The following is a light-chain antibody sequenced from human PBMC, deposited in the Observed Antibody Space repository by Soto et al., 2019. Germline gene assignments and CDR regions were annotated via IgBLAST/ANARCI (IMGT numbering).Light chain of an antibody. CDR3: QQRSNWPPIT. Sequence: EIVLTQSPGTLSLSPGERATLSCRASQRISSYLAWYQQKPGQAPRLLIYDASNRATGIPARFSGGGSGTDFTLTIDNLEPEDFAIYYCQQRSNWPPITFGQGTRLEI. V-gene: IGKV3-11*01. J-gene: IGKJ5*01. CDR1: QRISSY. CDR2: DAS.